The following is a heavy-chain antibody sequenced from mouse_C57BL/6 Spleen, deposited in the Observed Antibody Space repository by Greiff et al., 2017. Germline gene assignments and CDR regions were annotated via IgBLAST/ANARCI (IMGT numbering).Heavy chain of an antibody. V-gene: IGHV1-82*01. D-gene: IGHD3-3*01. J-gene: IGHJ3*01. CDR2: IYPGDGDT. CDR1: GYAFSSSW. CDR3: ARGTGGFAY. Sequence: QVHVKQSGPELVKPGASVKISCKASGYAFSSSWMNWVKQRPGKGLEWIGRIYPGDGDTNYNGKFKGKATLTADKSSSTAYMQLSSLTSEDSAVYFCARGTGGFAYWGQGTLVTVSA.